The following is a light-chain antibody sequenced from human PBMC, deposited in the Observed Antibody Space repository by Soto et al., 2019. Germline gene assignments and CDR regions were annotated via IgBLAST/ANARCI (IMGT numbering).Light chain of an antibody. CDR3: QQYDNLAS. J-gene: IGKJ4*01. CDR1: QSISSW. CDR2: DAS. Sequence: DIQMTQSPSSLSASVGDRVTITCRASQSISSWLAWYQQKPGKAPKLLIYDASSLESGVPSRFSGSGSGTDFTFTISSLQPEDIATYCCQQYDNLASFGGGTKVDIK. V-gene: IGKV1-5*01.